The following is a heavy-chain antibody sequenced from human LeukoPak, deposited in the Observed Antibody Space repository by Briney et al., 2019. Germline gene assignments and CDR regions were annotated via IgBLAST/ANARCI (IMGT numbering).Heavy chain of an antibody. D-gene: IGHD5-12*01. V-gene: IGHV4-59*01. CDR1: GSSISSYY. Sequence: SETLSLTCTVSGSSISSYYWSWIRQPPGKGLEWIGYIYYSGSTDYNPSLKSRVTISVDTSKNQFSLKLSSVTAADTAVYYCARARAQVATIRRGYYFDYWGQGTLVTVSS. CDR2: IYYSGST. CDR3: ARARAQVATIRRGYYFDY. J-gene: IGHJ4*02.